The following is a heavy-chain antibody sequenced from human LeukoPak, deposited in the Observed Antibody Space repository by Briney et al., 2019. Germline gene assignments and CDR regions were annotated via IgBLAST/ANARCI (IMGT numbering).Heavy chain of an antibody. J-gene: IGHJ4*02. Sequence: ASVKVSCKASGYTFTSYGISWVRQAPGQGLEWMGWISPYNGNTDYSQKLQGRVTMTTDTSTSTAYMELRSLRSDDTAVYYCARYDFWSGYLQVYKPYYFDYWGQGTLVTVSS. CDR3: ARYDFWSGYLQVYKPYYFDY. CDR2: ISPYNGNT. D-gene: IGHD3-3*01. CDR1: GYTFTSYG. V-gene: IGHV1-18*01.